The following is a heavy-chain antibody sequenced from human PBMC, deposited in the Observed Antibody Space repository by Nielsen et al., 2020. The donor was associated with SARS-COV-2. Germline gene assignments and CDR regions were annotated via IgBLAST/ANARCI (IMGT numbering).Heavy chain of an antibody. CDR2: IYHSGST. J-gene: IGHJ6*03. V-gene: IGHV4-38-2*01. D-gene: IGHD2-21*01. Sequence: SETLSLTCAVSGGSISSGYYWGWIRQPPGKGLEWIGSIYHSGSTYYNPSLKSRVTISVDTSKNQFSLKLSSVTAADTAVYYCARGVRVMDVWGKGTTVTVSS. CDR3: ARGVRVMDV. CDR1: GGSISSGYY.